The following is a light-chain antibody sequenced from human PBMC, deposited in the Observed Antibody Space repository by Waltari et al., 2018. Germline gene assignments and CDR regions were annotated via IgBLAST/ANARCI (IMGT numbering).Light chain of an antibody. Sequence: IVLTQSPATLSLSPGERATPPCRASQSVSSYLAWYQQKPGQAPRPLIYDASNRATGIPARFSGSGSGTDFTLTISSLEPEDFAVYYCQRRSNWPRTFGQGTKVEIK. J-gene: IGKJ1*01. CDR1: QSVSSY. CDR2: DAS. V-gene: IGKV3-11*01. CDR3: QRRSNWPRT.